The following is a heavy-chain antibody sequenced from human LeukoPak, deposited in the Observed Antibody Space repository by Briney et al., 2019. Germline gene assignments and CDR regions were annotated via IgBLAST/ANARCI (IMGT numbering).Heavy chain of an antibody. V-gene: IGHV1-18*01. CDR2: ISAYNGNT. Sequence: ASVTVSCKASGYTFTSYGISWVRQAPGQGLEWMGWISAYNGNTNYAQTLQGRVTMTTDTSTSTDYMELRSLRFDDTAVYYCARDPPENFDYWGQGTLVTVSS. J-gene: IGHJ4*02. CDR1: GYTFTSYG. CDR3: ARDPPENFDY.